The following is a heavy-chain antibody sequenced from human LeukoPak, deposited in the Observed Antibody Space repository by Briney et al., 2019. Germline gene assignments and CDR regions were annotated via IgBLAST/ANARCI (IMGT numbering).Heavy chain of an antibody. CDR3: AKDKGVTSVVFDI. CDR1: GFTFNSYA. CDR2: ISGSGDTT. J-gene: IGHJ3*02. Sequence: GGSLRLSCAASGFTFNSYAMSWVRQAQGKGLEWVSSISGSGDTTYYADPVKGRFTISRDNSKSTLSLQVNSLRVEDTAVYYCAKDKGVTSVVFDIWGQGTMVTVSS. D-gene: IGHD4-11*01. V-gene: IGHV3-23*01.